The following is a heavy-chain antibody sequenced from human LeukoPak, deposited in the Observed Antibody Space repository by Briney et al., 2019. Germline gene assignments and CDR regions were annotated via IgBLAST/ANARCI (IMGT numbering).Heavy chain of an antibody. V-gene: IGHV4-59*08. CDR3: ARFSRYDNDGRYLDL. CDR1: GGSINNYY. D-gene: IGHD3-22*01. Sequence: SETLSLTCSVSGGSINNYYWSWIRQPPGKGLEYVGYIYYSGATNYSPSLKSRVTMSVDASNKQFSLQLSSVTAADTAIYYCARFSRYDNDGRYLDLWGQGTLVTVSS. CDR2: IYYSGAT. J-gene: IGHJ4*02.